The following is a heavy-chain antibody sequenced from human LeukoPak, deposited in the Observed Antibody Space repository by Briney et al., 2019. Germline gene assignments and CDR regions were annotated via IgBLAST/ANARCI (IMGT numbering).Heavy chain of an antibody. V-gene: IGHV1-69*13. D-gene: IGHD3-9*01. CDR3: ARDLRYCVH. J-gene: IGHJ4*02. CDR1: GGTFSSYT. CDR2: IIPIFGTA. Sequence: ASVKVSCKASGGTFSSYTINWVRQAPGQGLEWMGGIIPIFGTANYAQKFQGRVTITADESTTTAYMELSSLRSDDTAVYYCARDLRYCVHWGQGTLVTVSS.